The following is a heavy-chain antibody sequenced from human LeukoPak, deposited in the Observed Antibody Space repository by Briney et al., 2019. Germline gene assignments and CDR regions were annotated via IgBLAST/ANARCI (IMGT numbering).Heavy chain of an antibody. CDR1: RGAIGSKS. Sequence: LTVTVPRGAIGSKSRRSMQHQTKKGLEWIGYIYTSGSTNYNPSLKSRVTISVDTSKNQVSLKVSSVTAADTAVYYCARAPTKIYYYMDVWGKGTTVTVSS. V-gene: IGHV4-4*09. CDR3: ARAPTKIYYYMDV. CDR2: IYTSGST. J-gene: IGHJ6*03. D-gene: IGHD5-24*01.